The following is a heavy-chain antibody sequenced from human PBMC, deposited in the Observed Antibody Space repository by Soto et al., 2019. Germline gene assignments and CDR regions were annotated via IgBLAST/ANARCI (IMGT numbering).Heavy chain of an antibody. CDR1: GGSISSGNYY. V-gene: IGHV4-31*03. CDR2: IYYTGNT. Sequence: SETLSLTCTVSGGSISSGNYYWTWIRQHPGKGLEWIGNIYYTGNTYYNPSLKSRVTISQDTSKNQFSLKLTSVTAADTAVYYCAKDLKAYSTSSQGFDGMGVWGRGTTVTVSS. D-gene: IGHD6-6*01. CDR3: AKDLKAYSTSSQGFDGMGV. J-gene: IGHJ6*02.